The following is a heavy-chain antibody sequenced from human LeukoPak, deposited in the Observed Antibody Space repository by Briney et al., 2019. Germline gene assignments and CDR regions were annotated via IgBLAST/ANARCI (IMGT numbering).Heavy chain of an antibody. CDR3: AVGGGSGWFPFDY. CDR1: GFTFSSYA. D-gene: IGHD6-19*01. J-gene: IGHJ4*02. CDR2: FSGSGGGT. V-gene: IGHV3-23*01. Sequence: GGSLRLSCAASGFTFSSYAMSWVRQAPGKGLEWVSAFSGSGGGTYYADSVKGRFTISRDNSKNTLYLQMNSLRAEDTAVYYCAVGGGSGWFPFDYWGQGTLVTVSS.